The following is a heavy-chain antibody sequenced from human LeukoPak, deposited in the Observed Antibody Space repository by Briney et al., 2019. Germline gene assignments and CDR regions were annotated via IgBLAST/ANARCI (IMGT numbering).Heavy chain of an antibody. CDR3: AREVITMVRGVYNWFDP. CDR1: GYTFTSYA. J-gene: IGHJ5*02. D-gene: IGHD3-10*01. V-gene: IGHV7-4-1*02. CDR2: INTNTGNP. Sequence: ASVKVSYKASGYTFTSYAMNWVRQAPRQGLEWMGWINTNTGNPTYAQGFTGRFVFSLDTSVSTAYLQISSLKAEDTAVYYCAREVITMVRGVYNWFDPWGQGTLVTVSS.